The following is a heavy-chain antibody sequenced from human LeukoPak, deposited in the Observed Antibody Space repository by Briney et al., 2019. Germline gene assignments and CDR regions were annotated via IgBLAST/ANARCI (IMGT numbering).Heavy chain of an antibody. V-gene: IGHV4-59*01. CDR2: IYYSGST. D-gene: IGHD5-12*01. J-gene: IGHJ4*02. Sequence: PSETLSLTCTVSGDSISSYYWSWIRQPPGKGLEWIGYIYYSGSTKYNPSLKSRVTISVDTSKNQFSLKLSSVTATDTAVYYCARGKGSGYDFGYRGQGTLVTVSS. CDR1: GDSISSYY. CDR3: ARGKGSGYDFGY.